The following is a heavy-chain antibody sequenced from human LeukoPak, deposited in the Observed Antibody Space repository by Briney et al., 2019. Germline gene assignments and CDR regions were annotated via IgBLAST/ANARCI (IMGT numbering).Heavy chain of an antibody. Sequence: GGSLRLSCAASGFTFSNYAMSWVRQAPGKGLEWVSAISGSGGRTDYADSVKDRFTISGDNSKNTLYLQMNSLRAEDTAVYYCAKVYNWNLDWGQGTLVIVSS. CDR3: AKVYNWNLD. D-gene: IGHD1-20*01. J-gene: IGHJ4*02. CDR2: ISGSGGRT. V-gene: IGHV3-23*01. CDR1: GFTFSNYA.